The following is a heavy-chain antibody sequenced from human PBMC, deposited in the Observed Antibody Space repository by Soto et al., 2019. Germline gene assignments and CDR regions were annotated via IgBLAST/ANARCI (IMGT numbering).Heavy chain of an antibody. Sequence: GGSLRLSCAASGFTFSSYGMHWVRQAPGKGLEWVAVISYDGSNKYYADSVKGRFTISRDNSKNTLYLQMNSLSAEDTAVYYCAKDHPPFSRWYQTPGYYYGMDVWGQGTTVTVSS. V-gene: IGHV3-30*18. CDR3: AKDHPPFSRWYQTPGYYYGMDV. D-gene: IGHD6-13*01. CDR2: ISYDGSNK. CDR1: GFTFSSYG. J-gene: IGHJ6*02.